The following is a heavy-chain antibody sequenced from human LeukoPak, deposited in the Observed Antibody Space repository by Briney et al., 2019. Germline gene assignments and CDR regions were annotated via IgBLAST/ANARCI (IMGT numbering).Heavy chain of an antibody. D-gene: IGHD3-10*01. CDR3: ASLLWFGELLNWFDP. CDR1: GGSFSGYY. CDR2: INHSGST. Sequence: KASETLSLTCAVYGGSFSGYYWSWIRQPPGKGLEWIGEINHSGSTNYNPSLKSRVTISVDTSKDQFSLKLSSVTAADTAVYYCASLLWFGELLNWFDPWGQGTLVTVSS. V-gene: IGHV4-34*01. J-gene: IGHJ5*02.